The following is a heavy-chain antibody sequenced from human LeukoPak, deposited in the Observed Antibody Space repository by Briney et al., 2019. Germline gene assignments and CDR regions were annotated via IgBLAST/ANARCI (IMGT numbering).Heavy chain of an antibody. CDR2: IYTSGST. CDR1: GGSISSYY. Sequence: SETLSLTCTVSGGSISSYYWSWIRQPAGKGLEWIGRIYTSGSTNYNPSLKSRVTMSVDTSKNQFSLKLSSVTAADTAVYYCARGSVATIPNNFDYWGQGTLVTVSS. D-gene: IGHD5-12*01. J-gene: IGHJ4*02. V-gene: IGHV4-4*07. CDR3: ARGSVATIPNNFDY.